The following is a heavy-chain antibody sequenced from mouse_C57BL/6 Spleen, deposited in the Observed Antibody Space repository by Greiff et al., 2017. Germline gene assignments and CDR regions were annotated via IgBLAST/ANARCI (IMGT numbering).Heavy chain of an antibody. Sequence: QVQLQQSGAELVKPGASVKISCKASGYAFSSYWMNWVKQRPGKGLEWIGQIYPGDGDTNYNGKFKGKATLTADKSSSTAYMQLSSLTSEDSAVYFCASGSSYLYYAMDYWGQGTSVTVSS. D-gene: IGHD1-1*01. CDR2: IYPGDGDT. CDR3: ASGSSYLYYAMDY. CDR1: GYAFSSYW. V-gene: IGHV1-80*01. J-gene: IGHJ4*01.